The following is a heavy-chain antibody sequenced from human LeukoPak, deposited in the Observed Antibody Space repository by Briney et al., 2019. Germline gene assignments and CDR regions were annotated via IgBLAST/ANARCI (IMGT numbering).Heavy chain of an antibody. J-gene: IGHJ5*02. CDR3: AKSWGYCSNGVCGPFDP. CDR2: ISASGGST. CDR1: GFTFTRYA. Sequence: GGSLRLSCAASGFTFTRYAMSWVRQAPGKGLEWVSAISASGGSTYYADSVKGRFTISRDNSKNTLHLQMNSLRAEDTAVYYCAKSWGYCSNGVCGPFDPWGQGTLVTVSS. V-gene: IGHV3-23*01. D-gene: IGHD2-8*01.